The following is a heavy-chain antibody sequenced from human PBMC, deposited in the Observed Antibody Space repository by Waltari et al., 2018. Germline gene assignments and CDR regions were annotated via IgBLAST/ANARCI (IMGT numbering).Heavy chain of an antibody. D-gene: IGHD2-8*02. J-gene: IGHJ4*02. CDR2: IYHSGST. CDR1: GYSISSGYY. CDR3: ARSARYCTGGVCHFDY. Sequence: QVQLQESGPGLVKPSETLSLTCAVSGYSISSGYYWGWIRQPPGKGLEWIGSIYHSGSTYYTPSLKSRVTISVDTSKNQFSRKLSSVTAADTAVYYCARSARYCTGGVCHFDYWGQGTLVTVSS. V-gene: IGHV4-38-2*01.